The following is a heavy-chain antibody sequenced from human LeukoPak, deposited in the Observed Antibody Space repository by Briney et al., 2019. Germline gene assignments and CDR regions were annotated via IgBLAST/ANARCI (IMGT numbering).Heavy chain of an antibody. D-gene: IGHD6-19*01. CDR3: ARDRDWYSFDS. Sequence: PGGSLRLSCAASGFTFSRYWMDWVRQAPGKGLEWVANIKQDGSEKYYVDSVKGRFTISRDNAKNSLYLQMNSLRAEDTAVYYCARDRDWYSFDSWGQGTLVTVSS. CDR1: GFTFSRYW. CDR2: IKQDGSEK. J-gene: IGHJ4*02. V-gene: IGHV3-7*03.